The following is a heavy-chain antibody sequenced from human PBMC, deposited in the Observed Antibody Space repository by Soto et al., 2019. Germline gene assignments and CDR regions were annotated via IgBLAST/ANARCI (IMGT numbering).Heavy chain of an antibody. V-gene: IGHV1-18*01. CDR1: GYTFTSYG. CDR2: ISAYSGNT. Sequence: GASVKVSCKASGYTFTSYGISWVRQAPGQGLEWMGWISAYSGNTNYAQKLQGRVTMTTDTSTSTAYMELRSLRSDDTAVYYCASSKLMVYAIPGYYGMDVWGQGTTVTVSS. D-gene: IGHD2-8*01. J-gene: IGHJ6*02. CDR3: ASSKLMVYAIPGYYGMDV.